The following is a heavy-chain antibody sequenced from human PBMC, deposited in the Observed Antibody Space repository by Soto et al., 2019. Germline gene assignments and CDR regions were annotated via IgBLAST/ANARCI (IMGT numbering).Heavy chain of an antibody. CDR3: ARQGNGAEGFDF. V-gene: IGHV5-51*01. Sequence: GESLKISCQGLGYIFTSYWIGWVRQTPGKGVEWMGIIYPGDSESRYSPPFQGQVTMSVDKSTTTAYLQWTSLKASDTAMYYCARQGNGAEGFDFWGQGTSVTVSS. CDR2: IYPGDSES. J-gene: IGHJ4*02. D-gene: IGHD4-17*01. CDR1: GYIFTSYW.